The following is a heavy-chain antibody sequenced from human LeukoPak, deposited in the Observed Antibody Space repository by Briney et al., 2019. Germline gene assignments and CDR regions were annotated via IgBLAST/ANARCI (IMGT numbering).Heavy chain of an antibody. D-gene: IGHD6-13*01. V-gene: IGHV1-2*02. Sequence: GASVKVSCKASGYTFTGYYMHWVRQAPGQGLEWMGWINPNSGGTNYAQKFQGRVTMTRDTSISTAYMELSRLRSDDTAVYYCALRPYSSLLYGMDVWGQGTLVTVSS. CDR1: GYTFTGYY. J-gene: IGHJ6*02. CDR3: ALRPYSSLLYGMDV. CDR2: INPNSGGT.